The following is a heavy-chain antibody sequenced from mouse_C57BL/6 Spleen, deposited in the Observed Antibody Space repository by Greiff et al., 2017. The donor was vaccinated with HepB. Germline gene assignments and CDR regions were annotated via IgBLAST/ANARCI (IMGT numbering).Heavy chain of an antibody. D-gene: IGHD4-1*01. V-gene: IGHV5-6*01. CDR1: GFTFSSYG. CDR2: ISSGGSYT. Sequence: EVHLVESGGDLVKPGGSLKLSCAASGFTFSSYGMSWVRQTPDKRLEWVATISSGGSYTYYPDSVKGRFTISRDNAKNTLYLQMSSLKSEDTAMYYCARHEHWPFAYWGQGTLVTVSA. J-gene: IGHJ3*01. CDR3: ARHEHWPFAY.